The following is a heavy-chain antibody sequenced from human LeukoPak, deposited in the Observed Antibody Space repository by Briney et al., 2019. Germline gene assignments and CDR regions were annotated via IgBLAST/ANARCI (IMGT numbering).Heavy chain of an antibody. CDR3: ARDRRNTAMVLYYFDY. CDR1: GFTFSDYY. Sequence: GGSLRLSCAASGFTFSDYYMSWIRQAPGKGLEWVSYIISSGSTIYYADSVKGRFTISRDNAKNSLYLQMNSLRAEDTAVYYCARDRRNTAMVLYYFDYWGQGTLVTVSS. V-gene: IGHV3-11*01. D-gene: IGHD5-18*01. CDR2: IISSGSTI. J-gene: IGHJ4*02.